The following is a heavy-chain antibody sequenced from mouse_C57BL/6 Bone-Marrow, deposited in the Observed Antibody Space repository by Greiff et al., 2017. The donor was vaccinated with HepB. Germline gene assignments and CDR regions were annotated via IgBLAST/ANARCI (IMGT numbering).Heavy chain of an antibody. J-gene: IGHJ3*01. CDR1: GYAFSSSW. D-gene: IGHD1-1*01. CDR3: AREVLRQWGFAY. V-gene: IGHV1-82*01. Sequence: VQLQQSGPELVKPGASVKISCKASGYAFSSSWMNWVKQRPGKGLEWIGRIYPGDGDTNYNGKFKGKATLTADKSPSTAYMQLSSLTSEDSAVYFCAREVLRQWGFAYWGQGTLVTVSA. CDR2: IYPGDGDT.